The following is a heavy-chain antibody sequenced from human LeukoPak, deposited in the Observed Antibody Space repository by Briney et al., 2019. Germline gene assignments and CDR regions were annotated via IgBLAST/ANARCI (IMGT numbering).Heavy chain of an antibody. CDR3: ARGYWFYFDY. J-gene: IGHJ4*02. D-gene: IGHD2-8*02. CDR2: VYTRGTT. V-gene: IGHV4-61*02. Sequence: PSETLSLTCTVSGVSISSGSYYWSWIRQPAGKGLEWIGRVYTRGTTSYNPSLKSRVTISVDTSKNQFSLRLSSVTAADTAVYHCARGYWFYFDYWGQGTLVTVSS. CDR1: GVSISSGSYY.